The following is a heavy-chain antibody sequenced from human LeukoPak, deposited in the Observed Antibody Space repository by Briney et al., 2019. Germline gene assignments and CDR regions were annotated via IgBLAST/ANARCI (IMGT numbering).Heavy chain of an antibody. D-gene: IGHD2-2*01. CDR2: IIPILGIA. CDR3: ARGVPAAVFDY. V-gene: IGHV1-69*04. CDR1: GGTFSSYA. Sequence: ASVKVSCKASGGTFSSYAIIWVRQAPGQGLEWMGRIIPILGIANYAQKFQGRVTITADKSTSTAYMELSSLRSEDTAVYYCARGVPAAVFDYWGQGTLVTVSS. J-gene: IGHJ4*02.